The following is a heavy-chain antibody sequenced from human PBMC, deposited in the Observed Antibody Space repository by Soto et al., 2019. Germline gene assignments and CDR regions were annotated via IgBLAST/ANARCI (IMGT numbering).Heavy chain of an antibody. CDR1: GGSFSGSY. V-gene: IGHV4-34*01. Sequence: PSETLSLTCAVFGGSFSGSYWAWIRQPPGKGLEWIGEITHSGNTNYNSSLKGRVTMSLDTSKSQFSLNLSSVTAADTAVYYCARGRISNGKNDVFDIWGQGTMVTVSS. CDR2: ITHSGNT. CDR3: ARGRISNGKNDVFDI. J-gene: IGHJ3*02. D-gene: IGHD6-19*01.